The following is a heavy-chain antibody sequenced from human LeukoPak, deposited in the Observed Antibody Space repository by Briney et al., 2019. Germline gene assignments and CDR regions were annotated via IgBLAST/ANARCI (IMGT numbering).Heavy chain of an antibody. V-gene: IGHV3-7*05. CDR3: ARIGGRFGNDY. CDR2: IRPDGSEK. J-gene: IGHJ4*02. D-gene: IGHD3-10*01. Sequence: GGSLRPSCAASGFAFSSYWMSWVRQAPGKGLEWVANIRPDGSEKDYVDSVKGRFTISRDNAKNSLYLQMNSLRAEDTALYYCARIGGRFGNDYWGQGTLVTVSS. CDR1: GFAFSSYW.